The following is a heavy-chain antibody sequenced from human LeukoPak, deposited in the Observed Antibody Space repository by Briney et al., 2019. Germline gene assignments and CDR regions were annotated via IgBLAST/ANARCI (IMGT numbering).Heavy chain of an antibody. D-gene: IGHD3-22*01. J-gene: IGHJ4*02. CDR2: IKQDGSEK. CDR3: ARDSNSSGYYYDFDY. Sequence: GGSLRLSCAASGFTFSSYWMSWVRQAPGKGLEWVANIKQDGSEKYYVDSVKGRFTISRDNAKNSLYLQMNSLRAEDTAVYYCARDSNSSGYYYDFDYWGQGTLATVSS. V-gene: IGHV3-7*01. CDR1: GFTFSSYW.